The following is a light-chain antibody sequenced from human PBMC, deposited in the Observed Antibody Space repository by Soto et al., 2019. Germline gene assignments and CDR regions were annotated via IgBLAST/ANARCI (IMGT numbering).Light chain of an antibody. CDR3: CSYAGSSTYV. CDR1: SSDVGSYNL. Sequence: QSVLTQPASVSGSPGQSITISCTGTSSDVGSYNLVSWYQQHPGKAPKLMIYEGSKRPSGVSGRFSGSKSGNTASLTISGLQAEDEADYYWCSYAGSSTYVFGTGTKLTVL. J-gene: IGLJ1*01. CDR2: EGS. V-gene: IGLV2-23*01.